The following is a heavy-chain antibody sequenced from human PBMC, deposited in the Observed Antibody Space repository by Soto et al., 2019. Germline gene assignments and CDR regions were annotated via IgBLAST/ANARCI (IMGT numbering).Heavy chain of an antibody. J-gene: IGHJ4*02. Sequence: QVHLVESGGGVVQPGGSLRLSCAASGFTFSSYAIHWVRQAPGKGLEWVAIMWFDGSNKYYADSVKGRFSISRDNSKNTLFMQMDSLRAEDTAAYYCARGQLPTATTYFDFWGQGTLVIVSS. V-gene: IGHV3-33*01. D-gene: IGHD1-26*01. CDR1: GFTFSSYA. CDR2: MWFDGSNK. CDR3: ARGQLPTATTYFDF.